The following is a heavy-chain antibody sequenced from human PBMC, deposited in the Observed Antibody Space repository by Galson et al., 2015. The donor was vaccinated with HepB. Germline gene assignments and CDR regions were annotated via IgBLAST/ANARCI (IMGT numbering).Heavy chain of an antibody. D-gene: IGHD5-12*01. J-gene: IGHJ4*02. CDR2: ISYDGSNI. Sequence: SLRLSCAASGFIFSDYAMHWVRQAPGKGLEWVAVISYDGSNIHYADSVKGRFTISRDNSKKTLFLQMNSLRTEVTAVYYCTRGYGKDSGYDYLLAYWGQGILVPVSS. V-gene: IGHV3-30-3*01. CDR3: TRGYGKDSGYDYLLAY. CDR1: GFIFSDYA.